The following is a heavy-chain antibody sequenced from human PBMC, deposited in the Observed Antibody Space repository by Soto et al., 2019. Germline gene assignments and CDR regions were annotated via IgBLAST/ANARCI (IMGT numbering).Heavy chain of an antibody. Sequence: SETLSLTCSVNGESFSGYYWTWIRQSPGKGLEWLGESNHGGTTNYNPSLKTRVSISVDTSKNQFSLKLNSMTAADTAVYYCARPALRYSGSYYLDFWGQGTLVTVSS. J-gene: IGHJ4*02. D-gene: IGHD1-26*01. V-gene: IGHV4-34*01. CDR3: ARPALRYSGSYYLDF. CDR1: GESFSGYY. CDR2: SNHGGTT.